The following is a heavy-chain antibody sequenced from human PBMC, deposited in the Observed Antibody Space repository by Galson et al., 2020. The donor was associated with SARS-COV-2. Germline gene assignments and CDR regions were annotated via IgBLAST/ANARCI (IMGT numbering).Heavy chain of an antibody. CDR1: GFTLSTHV. Sequence: GESLKISCAASGFTLSTHVMHWVRQAPGKGLEWMAVISHDGINKDYADSVKGRFTVSRDNSKNTVYLQMNSLRAEDTAVYYCARTPEDHCSSSRCLPYYFDYWGQGTLVTGSS. CDR3: ARTPEDHCSSSRCLPYYFDY. D-gene: IGHD2-2*01. J-gene: IGHJ4*02. CDR2: ISHDGINK. V-gene: IGHV3-30*04.